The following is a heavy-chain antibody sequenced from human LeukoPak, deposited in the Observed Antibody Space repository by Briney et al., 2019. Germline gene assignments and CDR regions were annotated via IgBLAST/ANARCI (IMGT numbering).Heavy chain of an antibody. D-gene: IGHD3-9*01. J-gene: IGHJ3*02. V-gene: IGHV4-30-4*01. CDR1: GGSISSGYYY. Sequence: TSETLSLTCTVSGGSISSGYYYWSWIRQPPGKGLEYIGYIYYGGTYYNPSLKSRVTISVDTSKNQFSLKLSSVTAADTAVYYCARGVASYFDLDDAFDIWGQGTMVTVSS. CDR3: ARGVASYFDLDDAFDI. CDR2: IYYGGT.